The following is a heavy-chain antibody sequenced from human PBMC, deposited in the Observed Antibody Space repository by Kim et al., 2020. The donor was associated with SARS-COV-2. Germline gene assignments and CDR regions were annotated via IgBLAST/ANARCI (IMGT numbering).Heavy chain of an antibody. J-gene: IGHJ6*02. D-gene: IGHD2-2*02. V-gene: IGHV1-2*02. Sequence: ASVKVSCKASGYTFTGYYMHWVRQAPGQGLEWMGWINPNSGGTNYAQKFQGRVTMTRDTSISTAYMELSRLRSDDTAVYYCAREPGVVVPAAIKGVGYYYGMDVWGQGTTVTVSS. CDR3: AREPGVVVPAAIKGVGYYYGMDV. CDR1: GYTFTGYY. CDR2: INPNSGGT.